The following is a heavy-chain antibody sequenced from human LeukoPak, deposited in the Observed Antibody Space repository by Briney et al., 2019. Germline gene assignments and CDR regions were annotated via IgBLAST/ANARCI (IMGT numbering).Heavy chain of an antibody. CDR1: GFTFSSYG. CDR2: ISYDGSNK. J-gene: IGHJ6*02. D-gene: IGHD2-2*01. CDR3: AKGLPPSRRYYCYYGMDV. V-gene: IGHV3-30*18. Sequence: GGSLRLSCAASGFTFSSYGMHWVRQAPGKGLEWVAVISYDGSNKYYADSVKGRFTISRDNSKNTLYLQMNSLRAEDTAVYYCAKGLPPSRRYYCYYGMDVWGQGTTVTVSS.